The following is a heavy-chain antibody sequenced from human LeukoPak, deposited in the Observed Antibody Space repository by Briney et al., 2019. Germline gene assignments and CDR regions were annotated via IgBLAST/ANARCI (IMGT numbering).Heavy chain of an antibody. CDR3: ARDTAWYTAHYYMDV. CDR1: GFTFSSYG. D-gene: IGHD2-8*01. CDR2: IRYDGSDK. Sequence: PGGSLRLSCAASGFTFSSYGMQWVRQAPGKGPEWVAFIRYDGSDKYYVDSVKGRFTISRDNSKNTLYLQMNSLRAEGTAVYYCARDTAWYTAHYYMDVWGKGTTVTVSS. V-gene: IGHV3-30*02. J-gene: IGHJ6*03.